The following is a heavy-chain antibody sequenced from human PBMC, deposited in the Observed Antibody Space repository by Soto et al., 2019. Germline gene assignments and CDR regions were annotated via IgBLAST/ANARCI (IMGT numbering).Heavy chain of an antibody. CDR3: ARGPVGGGNSPPYYYYGMDV. CDR2: ITHSGST. Sequence: SETLSLTCAVYGGSFNGYYWSWIRQPPGKGLEWIGEITHSGSTNYNPSLKSRVTISVDTSKNQFSLKLSSVTAADTAVYYCARGPVGGGNSPPYYYYGMDVWGQGITVTVSS. CDR1: GGSFNGYY. V-gene: IGHV4-34*01. J-gene: IGHJ6*02. D-gene: IGHD2-21*02.